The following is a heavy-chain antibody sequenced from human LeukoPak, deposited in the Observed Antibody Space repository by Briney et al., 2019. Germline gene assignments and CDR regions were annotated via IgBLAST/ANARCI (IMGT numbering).Heavy chain of an antibody. CDR2: IYSGGST. V-gene: IGHV3-53*01. Sequence: GGSLRLSCAASGFTVSSNYMSWVRQAPGKGLEWVSVIYSGGSTYYADSVKGRFTISRDNSKNTLCLQMNSLRAEDTTVYYCASYSSSHAFDIWGQGTMVTVSS. CDR1: GFTVSSNY. J-gene: IGHJ3*02. CDR3: ASYSSSHAFDI. D-gene: IGHD6-6*01.